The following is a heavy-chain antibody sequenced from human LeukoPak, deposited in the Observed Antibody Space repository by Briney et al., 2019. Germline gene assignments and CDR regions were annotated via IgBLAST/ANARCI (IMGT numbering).Heavy chain of an antibody. CDR2: IWYDGSNK. Sequence: GGSLRLSCTASGFTFSSYGMHWVRQAPGKGLEWVAVIWYDGSNKYYADSVKGRFTISRDNSKNTLYLQINSLRAEDTAVYYCAKRGDERYYFDYWGQGTLVTVSS. V-gene: IGHV3-33*06. CDR3: AKRGDERYYFDY. CDR1: GFTFSSYG. J-gene: IGHJ4*02. D-gene: IGHD4-17*01.